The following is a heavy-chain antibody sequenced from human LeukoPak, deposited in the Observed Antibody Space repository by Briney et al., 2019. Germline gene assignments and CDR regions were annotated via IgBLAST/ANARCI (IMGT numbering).Heavy chain of an antibody. V-gene: IGHV4-38-2*01. CDR2: IYHSGST. CDR1: GYSISSGYY. CDR3: AARGGATTWFDP. Sequence: SETLSLTCAVSGYSISSGYYWGWIRQPPGKGLEWIGSIYHSGSTYYNPSLKSRVTISVDTSKNQFSLKLSSVTAADTAVYYCAARGGATTWFDPWGQGTLVTVSS. J-gene: IGHJ5*02. D-gene: IGHD1-26*01.